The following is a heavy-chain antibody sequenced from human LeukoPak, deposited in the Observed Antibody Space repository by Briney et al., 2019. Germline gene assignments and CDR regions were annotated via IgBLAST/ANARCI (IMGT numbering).Heavy chain of an antibody. D-gene: IGHD2-2*01. CDR2: ISSSSIYM. CDR3: ARARYCSSSNCYEHDY. CDR1: GFTVSSNY. Sequence: PGGSLRLSCAASGFTVSSNYMSWVRQAPGKGLEWVSSISSSSIYMYYADSVKGRFTISRDNAKNSLYLQMNSLRAEDTAVYYCARARYCSSSNCYEHDYWGQGTQVTVSS. J-gene: IGHJ4*02. V-gene: IGHV3-21*01.